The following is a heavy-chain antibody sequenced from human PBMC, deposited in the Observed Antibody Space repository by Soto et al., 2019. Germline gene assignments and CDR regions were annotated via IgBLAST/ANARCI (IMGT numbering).Heavy chain of an antibody. D-gene: IGHD4-17*01. Sequence: QVQLVESGGGVVQPGKSLRLSCVASGFTFSSYAIHWVRQAPGKGLEWMAVIWYDGGNKYYADSVKGRFTISRDNSKNPLYLQMDSLRAEDTAVYYCARDVTVTTSSYYYYGMDVWGQGTTVTVSS. CDR2: IWYDGGNK. V-gene: IGHV3-33*01. J-gene: IGHJ6*02. CDR3: ARDVTVTTSSYYYYGMDV. CDR1: GFTFSSYA.